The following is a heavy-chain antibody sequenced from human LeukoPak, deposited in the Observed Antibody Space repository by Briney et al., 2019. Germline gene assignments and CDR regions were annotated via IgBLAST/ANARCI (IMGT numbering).Heavy chain of an antibody. V-gene: IGHV3-30*04. CDR2: ISYDGSNK. CDR3: ARSKMTTVTN. D-gene: IGHD4-17*01. Sequence: GGSLRLSCAASGFTFSSYAMHWVRQAPGKGLEWVAVISYDGSNKYYADSVKGRFTISRDNSKNTLYLQMNSLRAEDTAVYYCARSKMTTVTNWGQGTLATVSS. CDR1: GFTFSSYA. J-gene: IGHJ4*02.